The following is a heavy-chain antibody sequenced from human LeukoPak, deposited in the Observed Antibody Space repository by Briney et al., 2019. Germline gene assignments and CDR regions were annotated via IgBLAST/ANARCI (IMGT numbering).Heavy chain of an antibody. CDR3: AKHTTVTVAFDI. Sequence: GGSLRLSCAASGFTFSSYSMSWVRQAPGKGLEWVSAISGSGGDTYYADSVKGRFTISRDNSKNTLYLQMNSLRAEDTAVYYCAKHTTVTVAFDIWGQGTMVTVSS. D-gene: IGHD4-17*01. J-gene: IGHJ3*02. V-gene: IGHV3-23*01. CDR2: ISGSGGDT. CDR1: GFTFSSYS.